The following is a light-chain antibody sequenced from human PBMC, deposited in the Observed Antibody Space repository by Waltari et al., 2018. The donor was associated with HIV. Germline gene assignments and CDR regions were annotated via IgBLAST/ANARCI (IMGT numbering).Light chain of an antibody. CDR3: SSYTSPNSLL. Sequence: QSALTQPASLPGFPGQSITISCTGRGSDISSYDFVFWYRQDPAKAPQLVMYSVNTRPSELSSRFSGLKSGNTASLRISGLQFEDEADYYCSSYTSPNSLLFGGVTKLTV. CDR2: SVN. CDR1: GSDISSYDF. V-gene: IGLV2-14*01. J-gene: IGLJ3*02.